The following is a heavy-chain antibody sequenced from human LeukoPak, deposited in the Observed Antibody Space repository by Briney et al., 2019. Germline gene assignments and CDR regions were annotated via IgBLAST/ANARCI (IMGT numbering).Heavy chain of an antibody. V-gene: IGHV3-30*03. D-gene: IGHD2-2*01. CDR2: ISYDGSNK. J-gene: IGHJ3*02. CDR1: GFTFSNYG. CDR3: ARRLDCSSTSCYLAHDAFDI. Sequence: GGSLRLSCAASGFTFSNYGMHWVRQAPGKGLEWVAVISYDGSNKYYADSVKGRFAISRDNSKNTLYLQMNSLRSDDTAVYYCARRLDCSSTSCYLAHDAFDIWGQGTTVTVSS.